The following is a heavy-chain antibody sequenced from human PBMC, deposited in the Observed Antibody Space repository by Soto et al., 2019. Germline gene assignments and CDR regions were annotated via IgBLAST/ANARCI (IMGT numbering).Heavy chain of an antibody. CDR3: ASRSLSDFGDFFDN. J-gene: IGHJ4*02. CDR1: GFSFRSYA. Sequence: AGGSLRLSCAAFGFSFRSYAMHWVRQTPGKGLEWVAVISFDGTHKFYADFVKGRATISRDNPKNTLFLQLDSLRGDDTAVYYCASRSLSDFGDFFDNWGLGTLVTVSS. D-gene: IGHD4-17*01. V-gene: IGHV3-30*03. CDR2: ISFDGTHK.